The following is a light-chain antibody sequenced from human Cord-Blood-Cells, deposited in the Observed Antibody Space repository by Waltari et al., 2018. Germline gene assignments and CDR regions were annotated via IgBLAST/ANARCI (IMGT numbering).Light chain of an antibody. CDR3: SSYAGSNNV. V-gene: IGLV2-8*01. CDR2: EVS. CDR1: SSDVGGYNY. Sequence: QSALTQPPSASGSPGQSVTISCTGTSSDVGGYNYVSWYQQHPGKAPKLMIYEVSKRPSGVPVRFSGSNSGNTASLTVSGLQAEDEADYYCSSYAGSNNVFGTGTKVTVL. J-gene: IGLJ1*01.